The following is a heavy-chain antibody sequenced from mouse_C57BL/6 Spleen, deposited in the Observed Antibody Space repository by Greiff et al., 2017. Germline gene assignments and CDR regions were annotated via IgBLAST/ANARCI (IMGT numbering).Heavy chain of an antibody. D-gene: IGHD1-1*01. Sequence: VQLQQSGPELVKPGASVKMSCKASGYTFTDYNMHWVKQSHGKSLEWIGYINPNNGGTSYNQKFKGKATLTVNKSSSTAYMELRSLTSEDSAVYYCYYYGSSYGGYFDYWGQGTTLTVSS. CDR2: INPNNGGT. J-gene: IGHJ2*01. CDR1: GYTFTDYN. CDR3: YYYGSSYGGYFDY. V-gene: IGHV1-22*01.